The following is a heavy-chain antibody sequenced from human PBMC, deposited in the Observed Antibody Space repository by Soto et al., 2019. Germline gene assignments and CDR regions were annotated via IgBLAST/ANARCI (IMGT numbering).Heavy chain of an antibody. Sequence: QVPLVESGGGVVQPGRSLRLSCAASGFPFTSYGMHWVREAPGKGLEWVAVISYDGSNKYYADSVKGRFTISRDNSKNTLYLQMNSLRPEDTALYYCVGGQYYFDYRGQGTLVTVSS. CDR1: GFPFTSYG. CDR2: ISYDGSNK. D-gene: IGHD3-10*01. J-gene: IGHJ4*02. V-gene: IGHV3-30*03. CDR3: VGGQYYFDY.